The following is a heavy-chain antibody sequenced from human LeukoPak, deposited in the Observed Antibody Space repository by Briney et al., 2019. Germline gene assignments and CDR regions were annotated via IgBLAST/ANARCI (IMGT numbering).Heavy chain of an antibody. J-gene: IGHJ4*02. CDR3: ARDLKQGRLPRGVDY. V-gene: IGHV3-7*01. CDR1: GFTFSSYW. CDR2: IKQDGSEK. D-gene: IGHD3-10*01. Sequence: GGSQRLSCAVSGFTFSSYWMSWVRQAPGKGLEWVANIKQDGSEKYYVDSVKGRFTISRDNSKNTLYLQMGSLRAEDMAVYYCARDLKQGRLPRGVDYWGQGTLVTVSS.